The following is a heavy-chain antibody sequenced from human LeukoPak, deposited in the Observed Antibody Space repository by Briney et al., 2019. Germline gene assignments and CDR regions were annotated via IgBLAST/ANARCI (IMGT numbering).Heavy chain of an antibody. D-gene: IGHD2-2*01. CDR2: IYHSGST. Sequence: TSQTLSLTCTVSGGSISSGDYYWSWIRQPPGKGLEWIGYIYHSGSTYYNPSLKSRVTISVDRSKNQFSLKLSSVTAADTAVYYCASSLGYCSSTSCYSGGAFDIWGQGTMVTVSS. V-gene: IGHV4-30-2*01. CDR1: GGSISSGDYY. J-gene: IGHJ3*02. CDR3: ASSLGYCSSTSCYSGGAFDI.